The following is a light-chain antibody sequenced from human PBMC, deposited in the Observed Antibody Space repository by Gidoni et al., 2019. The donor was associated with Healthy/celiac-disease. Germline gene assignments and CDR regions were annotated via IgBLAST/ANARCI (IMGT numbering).Light chain of an antibody. V-gene: IGLV1-44*01. CDR1: SSNIGSNT. J-gene: IGLJ2*01. CDR2: SNN. Sequence: QSVLTQPPSASGTPGPRVSIYWSGSSSNIGSNTVNWYQQHPGTPHNLLLYSNNQRPAGVPDRFSGSKSGTSASLAISGLQSEDEADYYCAAWDDRLNGLFGGGTKLTVL. CDR3: AAWDDRLNGL.